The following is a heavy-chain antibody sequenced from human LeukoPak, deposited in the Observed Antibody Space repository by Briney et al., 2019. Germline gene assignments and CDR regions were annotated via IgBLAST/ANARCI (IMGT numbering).Heavy chain of an antibody. Sequence: SETLSLTCTVSGGSISSYYWSWIRQPAGKGLEWIGRIYTSGSTNYNPSLKSRVTISVGTSKNQFSLKLSSVTAADTAVYYCARELPGVDAFDIWGQGTMVTVSS. CDR3: ARELPGVDAFDI. CDR1: GGSISSYY. D-gene: IGHD3-10*01. CDR2: IYTSGST. J-gene: IGHJ3*02. V-gene: IGHV4-4*07.